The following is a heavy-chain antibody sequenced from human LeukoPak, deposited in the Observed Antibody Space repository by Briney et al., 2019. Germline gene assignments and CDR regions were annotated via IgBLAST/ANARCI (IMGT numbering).Heavy chain of an antibody. D-gene: IGHD1-26*01. J-gene: IGHJ4*02. CDR2: ISAYNGNT. Sequence: GASVKVSCKASGYTFTSCGISWVRQAPGQGLEWMGWISAYNGNTNYAQKLQGRVTMTTDTSTSTAYMELRSLRSDDTAVYYCARVSEYSGSYTPTGYWGQGTLVTVSS. CDR1: GYTFTSCG. V-gene: IGHV1-18*01. CDR3: ARVSEYSGSYTPTGY.